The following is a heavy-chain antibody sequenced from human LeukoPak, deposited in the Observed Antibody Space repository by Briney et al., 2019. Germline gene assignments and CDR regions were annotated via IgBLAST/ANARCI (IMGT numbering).Heavy chain of an antibody. V-gene: IGHV4-4*02. CDR2: IYHSGST. CDR1: GGSISSSNW. CDR3: ARGYVAAATTDY. J-gene: IGHJ4*02. Sequence: PSGTLSLTCAVSGGSISSSNWWSWVRQPPGKGLEWIGEIYHSGSTNYNPSLKSRVTISVDTSKNQFSLKLSSVTAADTAVYYCARGYVAAATTDYWGQGTLVTVSS. D-gene: IGHD6-13*01.